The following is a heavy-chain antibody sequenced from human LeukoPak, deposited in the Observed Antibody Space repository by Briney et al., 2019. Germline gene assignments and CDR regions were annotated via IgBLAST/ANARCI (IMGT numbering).Heavy chain of an antibody. J-gene: IGHJ3*02. V-gene: IGHV1-69*13. CDR1: GGTFSSYA. CDR3: ARADRITMVRGVMENAFDI. Sequence: ASVKVSCKASGGTFSSYAISWVRQAPGQGLEWMGGIIPIFGTANYAQKFQGRVTITADESTSTAYMELSSLRSEDTAVYYCARADRITMVRGVMENAFDIWGQGTMVTVPS. D-gene: IGHD3-10*01. CDR2: IIPIFGTA.